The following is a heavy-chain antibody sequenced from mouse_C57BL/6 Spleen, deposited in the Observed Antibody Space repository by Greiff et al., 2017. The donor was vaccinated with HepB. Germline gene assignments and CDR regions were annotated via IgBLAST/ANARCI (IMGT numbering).Heavy chain of an antibody. CDR2: INPNNGGA. J-gene: IGHJ2*01. V-gene: IGHV1-26*01. Sequence: VQLQQSGPELVKPGASLKISCKASGYTFTDYYMNWVKQSHGKSLEWIGDINPNNGGASYNEKFKGKATLTVDKYSSTAYMELRSLTSEDSAVYYCARKAGRSNYFDYWGQGTTLTVSS. D-gene: IGHD4-1*01. CDR1: GYTFTDYY. CDR3: ARKAGRSNYFDY.